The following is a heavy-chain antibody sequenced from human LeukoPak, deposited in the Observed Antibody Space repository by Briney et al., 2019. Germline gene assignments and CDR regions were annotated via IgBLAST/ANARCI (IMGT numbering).Heavy chain of an antibody. D-gene: IGHD3-10*01. Sequence: GGSLRLSCAASGCTFSSYGMHWVRQAPGKGLEWVAVIWYDGSNKYYADSVKGRFTISRDNSKNTLYLQMNSLRAEDTAVYYCARASYGSESPGPFYYGVDVWGQGTTVTVSS. V-gene: IGHV3-33*01. CDR2: IWYDGSNK. CDR1: GCTFSSYG. J-gene: IGHJ6*02. CDR3: ARASYGSESPGPFYYGVDV.